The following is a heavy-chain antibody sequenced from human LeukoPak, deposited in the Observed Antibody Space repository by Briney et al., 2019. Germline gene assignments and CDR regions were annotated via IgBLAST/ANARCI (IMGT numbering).Heavy chain of an antibody. Sequence: GGSLRLSCAASGFTFSYYSMHWVRQAPGKGLEWVAFIRYDGSNKYYADSVKSRFTISRDNSKNTLYLQMNSLRAEDTAVYYCAKGREQQLDEAYYFDYWGQGTLVTVSS. D-gene: IGHD6-13*01. CDR3: AKGREQQLDEAYYFDY. V-gene: IGHV3-30*02. CDR1: GFTFSYYS. CDR2: IRYDGSNK. J-gene: IGHJ4*02.